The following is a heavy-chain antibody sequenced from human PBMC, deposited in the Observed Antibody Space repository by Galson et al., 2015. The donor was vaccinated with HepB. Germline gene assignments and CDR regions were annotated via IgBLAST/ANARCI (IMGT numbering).Heavy chain of an antibody. J-gene: IGHJ4*02. D-gene: IGHD5-24*01. CDR2: ISWNSGSI. V-gene: IGHV3-9*01. CDR3: AKDIADGYIQGHYFDY. CDR1: GFTFDDYA. Sequence: SLRLSCAASGFTFDDYAMHWVRQAPGKGLEWVSGISWNSGSIGYADSVKGRFTISRDNAKNSLYLQMNSLRAEDTALYYCAKDIADGYIQGHYFDYWGQGTLVAVSS.